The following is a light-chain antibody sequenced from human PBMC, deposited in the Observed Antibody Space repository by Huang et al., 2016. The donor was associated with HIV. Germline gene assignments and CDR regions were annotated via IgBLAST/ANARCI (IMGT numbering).Light chain of an antibody. CDR2: AAA. V-gene: IGKV1-39*01. CDR1: QSIGHY. J-gene: IGKJ2*01. Sequence: DIQMTQSPSSLSASVGDRVTITCRASQSIGHYLDWYQQKPGKAPKLLIYAAASLQKGVPSRFSSSGSGTDFTLMISSLQPEDFATYYCQQSYTTPRYSFGQGTKLEIK. CDR3: QQSYTTPRYS.